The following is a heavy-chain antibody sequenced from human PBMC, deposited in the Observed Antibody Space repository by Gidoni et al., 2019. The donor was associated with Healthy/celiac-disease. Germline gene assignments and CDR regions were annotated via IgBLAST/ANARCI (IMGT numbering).Heavy chain of an antibody. CDR3: ARDERYRYAFDI. D-gene: IGHD1-1*01. V-gene: IGHV1-46*01. Sequence: QVQLVQSGAEVKKPGASVKVSCKASGYTFTSYYMHGVRQAPGQGLEWMGIINPGGGSTSYAQKFQGRVTMTRDTSTSTVYMELSSLRSEDTAVYYCARDERYRYAFDIWGQGTMVTVSS. CDR2: INPGGGST. CDR1: GYTFTSYY. J-gene: IGHJ3*02.